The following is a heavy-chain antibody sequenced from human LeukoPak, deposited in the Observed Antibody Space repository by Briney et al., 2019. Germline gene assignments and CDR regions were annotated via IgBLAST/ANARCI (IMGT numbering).Heavy chain of an antibody. Sequence: GGSLRLSCAASGFTFSSYAMHWARQAPGKGLEWVAVMSYDGSNKYYADSVKGRFTISRDNSKNTLYLQMNSLRAEDTAVYYRARDRLWSVAGPTPYYYGMDVWGQGTTVTVSS. CDR1: GFTFSSYA. CDR3: ARDRLWSVAGPTPYYYGMDV. V-gene: IGHV3-30-3*01. J-gene: IGHJ6*02. CDR2: MSYDGSNK. D-gene: IGHD6-19*01.